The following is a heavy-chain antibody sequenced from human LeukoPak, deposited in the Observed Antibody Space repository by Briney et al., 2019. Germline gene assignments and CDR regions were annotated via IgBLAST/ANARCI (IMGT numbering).Heavy chain of an antibody. CDR2: ISGSGGST. CDR3: ARALSYCSSTSCSLYYYYYYMDA. D-gene: IGHD2-2*01. Sequence: RTGGSLRLSCAASGFTFSSYAMSWVRQAPGKGLEWVSAISGSGGSTYYADSVKGRFTISRDNSKNTLYLQMNSLRAEDTAVYYCARALSYCSSTSCSLYYYYYYMDAWGKGTTVTVSS. J-gene: IGHJ6*03. V-gene: IGHV3-23*01. CDR1: GFTFSSYA.